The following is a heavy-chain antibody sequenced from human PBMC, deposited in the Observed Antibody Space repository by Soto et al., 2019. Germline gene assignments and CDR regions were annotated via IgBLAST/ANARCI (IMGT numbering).Heavy chain of an antibody. CDR2: ISSSSSYI. V-gene: IGHV3-21*01. D-gene: IGHD6-25*01. CDR1: GFTFSSYS. Sequence: GGSLRLSCAASGFTFSSYSMNWVRQAPGKGLEWVSSISSSSSYIYYADSVRGRFTISRDNSMNTLYFQMSSLRVDDTAVYYCLSSAWLGAWGQGTLVTVSS. CDR3: LSSAWLGA. J-gene: IGHJ5*02.